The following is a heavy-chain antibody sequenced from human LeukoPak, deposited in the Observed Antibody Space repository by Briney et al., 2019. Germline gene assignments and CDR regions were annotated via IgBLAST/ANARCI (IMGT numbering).Heavy chain of an antibody. CDR3: ASVDGSRSYKDY. CDR1: GGTFSSYA. Sequence: SVKVSCKASGGTFSSYAISWVRQAPGQGLEWMGGIIPIFGTANYAQKFQGRVTITADESTSTAYMELSSLRSEDTAVYYCASVDGSRSYKDYWGQGTLVTVSS. D-gene: IGHD3-10*01. V-gene: IGHV1-69*13. J-gene: IGHJ4*02. CDR2: IIPIFGTA.